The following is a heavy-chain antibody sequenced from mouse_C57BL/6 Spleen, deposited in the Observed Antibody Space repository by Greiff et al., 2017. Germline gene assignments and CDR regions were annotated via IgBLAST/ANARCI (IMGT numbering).Heavy chain of an antibody. CDR1: GYTFTSYW. Sequence: QVQLQQPGTELVKPGASVKLSCKASGYTFTSYWMHWVKQRPGQGLEWIGNINPSNGGTNSNEKFKSKATLTVDKSSSTAYMRLSSLTSEDSAVYYCAREGDYYGSSYVGFAYWGQGTLVTVSA. J-gene: IGHJ3*01. V-gene: IGHV1-53*01. D-gene: IGHD1-1*01. CDR2: INPSNGGT. CDR3: AREGDYYGSSYVGFAY.